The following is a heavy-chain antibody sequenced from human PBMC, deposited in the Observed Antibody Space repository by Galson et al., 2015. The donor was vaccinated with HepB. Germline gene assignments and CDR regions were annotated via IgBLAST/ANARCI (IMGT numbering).Heavy chain of an antibody. D-gene: IGHD3-22*01. J-gene: IGHJ5*02. CDR1: GYTFTSYG. CDR2: ISAYNGNT. V-gene: IGHV1-18*04. CDR3: ARAWGSGYSQGWFDP. Sequence: SVKVSCKASGYTFTSYGISWVQQAPGQGLEWMGWISAYNGNTNYAQKLQGRVTMTTDTSTSTAYMELRSLRSDDTAVYYCARAWGSGYSQGWFDPWGQGTLVTVSS.